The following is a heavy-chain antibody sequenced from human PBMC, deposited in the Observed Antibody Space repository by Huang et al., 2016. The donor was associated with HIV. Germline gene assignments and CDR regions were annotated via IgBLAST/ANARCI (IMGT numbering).Heavy chain of an antibody. CDR1: GGSFSGYY. J-gene: IGHJ6*03. V-gene: IGHV4-34*01. Sequence: QVQLQQWGAGLLRPSETLSLTCAVYGGSFSGYYGTWIRQPPGKGLEWIGEIKHRRSTNSNPSLKSRVTMSVDTSRNQFSLTLTSVTAADTAVYYCARGQGGYYYYMDVWGKGTTVTVSS. CDR3: ARGQGGYYYYMDV. CDR2: IKHRRST.